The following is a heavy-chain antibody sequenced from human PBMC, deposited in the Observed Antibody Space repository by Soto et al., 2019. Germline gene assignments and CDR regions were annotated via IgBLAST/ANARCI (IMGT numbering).Heavy chain of an antibody. V-gene: IGHV1-69*02. CDR2: IIPILGIA. CDR3: ARAVAAPYYYYGMDV. J-gene: IGHJ6*02. CDR1: GGTFSSYT. Sequence: QVQLVQSGAEVKKPGSSVKVSCKASGGTFSSYTISWVRQAPGQGLEWMGRIIPILGIANYAQKFQGRVTITADKSTSTAYMELSSLRSEDTAVYYCARAVAAPYYYYGMDVWGQGTTVTVSS. D-gene: IGHD6-19*01.